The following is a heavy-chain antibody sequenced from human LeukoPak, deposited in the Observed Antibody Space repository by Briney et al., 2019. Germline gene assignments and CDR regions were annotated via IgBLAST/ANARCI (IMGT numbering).Heavy chain of an antibody. J-gene: IGHJ4*02. V-gene: IGHV3-33*01. CDR3: ARDGKCHGSLDY. CDR1: GFTFSGFA. CDR2: IWYDGSNE. Sequence: PGGSLRLSCAASGFTFSGFAMHWVRQAPGKGLEWVAIIWYDGSNENYADSVRGRFSISRDGSKNTLDLQINSLRDEDTAVYYCARDGKCHGSLDYWGQGTLVSVSS. D-gene: IGHD5-24*01.